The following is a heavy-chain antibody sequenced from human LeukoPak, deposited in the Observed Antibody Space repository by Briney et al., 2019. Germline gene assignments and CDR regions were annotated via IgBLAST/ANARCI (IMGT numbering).Heavy chain of an antibody. V-gene: IGHV3-74*01. CDR1: GFTFSNYW. CDR2: INSDGINT. CDR3: ARDRSELLNWYFDL. D-gene: IGHD1-26*01. Sequence: GGSLRLSCAASGFTFSNYWMHWVRQAPGKGLVWVSRINSDGINTSYADSVKGRFTISRDNAKNTLNLQMNSLRAEDTAVYYCARDRSELLNWYFDLWGRGTLVTVSS. J-gene: IGHJ2*01.